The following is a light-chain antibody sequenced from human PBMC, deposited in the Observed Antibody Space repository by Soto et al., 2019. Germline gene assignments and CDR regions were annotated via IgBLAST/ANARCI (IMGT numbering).Light chain of an antibody. J-gene: IGKJ1*01. CDR2: GAS. Sequence: EIVLTQSPGTLSLSPGERATLSCRASQSVSSSYLAWYQQKLGQAPRLLIYGASSRATGIPDRFSGSGSGTYFTLTISTLEPEDFAVYYCQQYGSSPRTFGQGTKVEIK. V-gene: IGKV3-20*01. CDR3: QQYGSSPRT. CDR1: QSVSSSY.